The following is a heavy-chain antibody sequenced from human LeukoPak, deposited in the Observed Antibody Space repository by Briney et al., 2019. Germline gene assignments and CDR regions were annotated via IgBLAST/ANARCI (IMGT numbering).Heavy chain of an antibody. D-gene: IGHD5-18*01. J-gene: IGHJ6*02. Sequence: GRSLRLSCAASGFTFDDYAMHWVRQAPGKGLEWVSGISWNSGSIGYADSVKGRFTISRDNAKNSLCLQMNSLRAEDTALYYCAKTSRGYSYGSYYYYGMDVWGQGTTVTVSS. CDR3: AKTSRGYSYGSYYYYGMDV. CDR2: ISWNSGSI. V-gene: IGHV3-9*01. CDR1: GFTFDDYA.